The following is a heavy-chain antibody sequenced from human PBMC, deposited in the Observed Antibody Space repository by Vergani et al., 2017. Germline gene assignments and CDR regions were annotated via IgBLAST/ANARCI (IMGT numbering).Heavy chain of an antibody. J-gene: IGHJ5*02. V-gene: IGHV3-9*02. CDR3: ANDLGTSSGGGWFDP. Sequence: EVQLEESGGGLVLPGRSLRLSCVASGFTSAGYAMNWVRQDPGKGLEWVSGISWNSNSIGYADSVKGRFTISRDNAKNSLYLQMNSLRAEDSALYYCANDLGTSSGGGWFDPWGQGTLVTVSS. D-gene: IGHD6-6*01. CDR2: ISWNSNSI. CDR1: GFTSAGYA.